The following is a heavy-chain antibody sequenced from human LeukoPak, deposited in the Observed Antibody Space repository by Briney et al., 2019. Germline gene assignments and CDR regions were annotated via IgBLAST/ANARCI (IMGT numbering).Heavy chain of an antibody. V-gene: IGHV3-48*03. Sequence: QPGGSLRLSCAASGFTFSSYEMNWVRQAPGKGLEWVSYISSSGSTIYYADSVKGRFTTSRDNAENSLYLQMNSLRADDTAIYYCARDMDKFDFWGQGTLVSVSS. CDR1: GFTFSSYE. D-gene: IGHD2-2*03. CDR3: ARDMDKFDF. CDR2: ISSSGSTI. J-gene: IGHJ4*02.